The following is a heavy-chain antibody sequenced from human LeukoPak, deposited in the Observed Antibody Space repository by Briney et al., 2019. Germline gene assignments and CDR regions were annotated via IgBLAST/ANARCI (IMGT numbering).Heavy chain of an antibody. J-gene: IGHJ4*02. D-gene: IGHD3-3*01. CDR3: TTEKDFWSGYWSGKYYFDY. Sequence: GGSLRLSCAASGFTFSSYSMNWVRQAPGKGLEWVGRIKSKTDGGTTDYAAPVKGRFTISRDDSKNTLYLQMNSLKTEDTAVYYCTTEKDFWSGYWSGKYYFDYWGQGTLVTVSS. CDR2: IKSKTDGGTT. V-gene: IGHV3-15*01. CDR1: GFTFSSYS.